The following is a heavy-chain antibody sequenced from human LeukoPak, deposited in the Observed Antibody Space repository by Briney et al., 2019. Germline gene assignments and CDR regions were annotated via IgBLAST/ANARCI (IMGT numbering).Heavy chain of an antibody. CDR2: ISSSSSYI. CDR1: GFTFSSYS. V-gene: IGHV3-21*01. Sequence: GGSLRLSCAASGFTFSSYSMNWVRQAPGKGLEWVSSISSSSSYIYYADSVKGRFTISRDNSKNTLYLQMNSLRAEDTAVYYCAREASDYYFDYWGQGTLVTVSS. J-gene: IGHJ4*02. CDR3: AREASDYYFDY.